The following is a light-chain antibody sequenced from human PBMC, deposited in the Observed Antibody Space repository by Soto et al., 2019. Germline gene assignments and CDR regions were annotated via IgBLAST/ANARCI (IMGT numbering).Light chain of an antibody. V-gene: IGLV2-14*01. J-gene: IGLJ1*01. CDR1: SSDVGGYNY. Sequence: QSVLTQPASVSGSPGQSITISCTGTSSDVGGYNYVSWYQQHPDKAPKLMIYDVSNRPSGVSNRFSGSKSGNTASLTISGLQAEDDADYYCSSYTSSSTPYVFGTGTKLTVL. CDR2: DVS. CDR3: SSYTSSSTPYV.